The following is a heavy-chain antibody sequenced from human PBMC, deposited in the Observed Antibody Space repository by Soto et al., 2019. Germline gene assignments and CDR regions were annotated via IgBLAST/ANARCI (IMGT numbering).Heavy chain of an antibody. Sequence: GASVKVSCKASGYTFTGYYMHWVRQAPGQGLEWMGWINPNSGGTNYAQKFQGWVTMTTDTSTSTAYMELRSLRSDDTAVYYCARGTGNYYYYMEVWGKGTTVTVSS. CDR3: ARGTGNYYYYMEV. CDR1: GYTFTGYY. CDR2: INPNSGGT. J-gene: IGHJ6*03. V-gene: IGHV1-2*04.